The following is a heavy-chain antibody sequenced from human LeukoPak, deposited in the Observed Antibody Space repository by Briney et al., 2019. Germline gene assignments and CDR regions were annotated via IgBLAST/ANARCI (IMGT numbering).Heavy chain of an antibody. J-gene: IGHJ3*02. CDR1: GGSISSYY. CDR2: IYYSGST. Sequence: SETLSLTCTVSGGSISSYYWSWIRQPPGKGLEWIGYIYYSGSTNYNPSLKSRVTISVDTSKNQFSLKLSSVTAADTAVYYCAGEWLSIQRDAFDIWGQGTMVTVSS. D-gene: IGHD3-22*01. V-gene: IGHV4-59*01. CDR3: AGEWLSIQRDAFDI.